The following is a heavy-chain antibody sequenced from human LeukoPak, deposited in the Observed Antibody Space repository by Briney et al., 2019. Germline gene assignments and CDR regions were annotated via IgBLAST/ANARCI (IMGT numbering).Heavy chain of an antibody. CDR2: ISAYNGNT. CDR1: GSTFTSYA. V-gene: IGHV1-18*01. D-gene: IGHD3-16*01. J-gene: IGHJ4*02. Sequence: ASVKVSCKVSGSTFTSYAISWVRQAPGQGLEWMGWISAYNGNTNYAQKPQGRVTMTTDTSTSTAYMELRSLRSDDTAVYYCARDPLYDYVWGSYLVGGFDYWGQGTLVTVSS. CDR3: ARDPLYDYVWGSYLVGGFDY.